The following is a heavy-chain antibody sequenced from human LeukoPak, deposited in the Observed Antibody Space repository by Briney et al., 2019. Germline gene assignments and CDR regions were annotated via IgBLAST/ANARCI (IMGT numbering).Heavy chain of an antibody. CDR2: IYYSGST. CDR3: ARGRSLWFGELSGRFGY. V-gene: IGHV4-31*03. D-gene: IGHD3-10*01. CDR1: GGSISSGGYY. J-gene: IGHJ4*02. Sequence: SETLSLTCTVSGGSISSGGYYWSWIRQHPGKGLEWIGYIYYSGSTYYNPSLKSRVTISVDTSKNQFSLKLSSVTAADTAVYYCARGRSLWFGELSGRFGYWGQGTLVTVSS.